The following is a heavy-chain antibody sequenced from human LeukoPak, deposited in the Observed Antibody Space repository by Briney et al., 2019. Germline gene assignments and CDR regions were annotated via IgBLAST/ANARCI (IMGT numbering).Heavy chain of an antibody. CDR2: INHSGST. CDR3: ARRPIARFLESNWFDP. CDR1: GGSFSGYY. D-gene: IGHD3-3*01. Sequence: SETLSLTCAVYGGSFSGYYWSWIRQPPGKELEWIGEINHSGSTNYNPSLKSRVTISVDTSKNQFSLKLSSVTAADTAVYYCARRPIARFLESNWFDPWGQGTLVTVSS. V-gene: IGHV4-34*01. J-gene: IGHJ5*02.